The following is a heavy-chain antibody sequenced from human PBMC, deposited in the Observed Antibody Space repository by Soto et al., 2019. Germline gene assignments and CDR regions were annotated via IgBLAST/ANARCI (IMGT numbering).Heavy chain of an antibody. V-gene: IGHV4-39*01. D-gene: IGHD6-25*01. J-gene: IGHJ5*02. Sequence: SETLSLTCSASGGSITSSSHFWGWVRQPPGKGLEWIGTIYFTGNTYYTPSLKSRLTMSIDTSKNEFSLRLNSVTAADTAVYYCAGQTFTIAAASYGRSNWFDPWGPGTLVT. CDR1: GGSITSSSHF. CDR3: AGQTFTIAAASYGRSNWFDP. CDR2: IYFTGNT.